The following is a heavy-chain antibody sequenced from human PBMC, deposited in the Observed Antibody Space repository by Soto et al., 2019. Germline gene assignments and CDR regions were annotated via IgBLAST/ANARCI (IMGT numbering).Heavy chain of an antibody. CDR3: ARDRWSSGLFDS. Sequence: KFQGRLTMTTDTSTSTAYMELTSLRSDDTAVYYCARDRWSSGLFDSWGQGTLVTVSS. J-gene: IGHJ4*02. D-gene: IGHD6-19*01. V-gene: IGHV1-18*01.